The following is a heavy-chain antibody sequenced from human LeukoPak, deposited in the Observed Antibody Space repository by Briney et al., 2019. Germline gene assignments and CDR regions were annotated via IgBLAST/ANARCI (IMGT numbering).Heavy chain of an antibody. D-gene: IGHD2/OR15-2a*01. J-gene: IGHJ4*02. CDR1: GFTFSSYG. Sequence: GGSLRLSCAASGFTFSSYGMHWVRQAPGKGLEWVAFIRYDGSNKYYADSVKGRFTISRDNAKKSLYLQMDSLRAEDTAVFYCARVYEGTDHWGQGTLVTVSS. CDR3: ARVYEGTDH. CDR2: IRYDGSNK. V-gene: IGHV3-30*02.